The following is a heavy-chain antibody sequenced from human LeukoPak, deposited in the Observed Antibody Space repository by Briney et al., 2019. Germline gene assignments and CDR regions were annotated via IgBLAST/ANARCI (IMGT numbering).Heavy chain of an antibody. J-gene: IGHJ4*02. Sequence: PSETLSLTCTVSGSISTDYWSWIRQPAGKGLEWIGRIYSSGSTNYNPSLKSRVTISVDTSKNQFSLKLSSVTAADTAVYYCARGPPNTIFGVVNIRGWGYWGQGTLVTVSS. D-gene: IGHD3-3*01. CDR3: ARGPPNTIFGVVNIRGWGY. CDR1: GSISTDY. V-gene: IGHV4-4*07. CDR2: IYSSGST.